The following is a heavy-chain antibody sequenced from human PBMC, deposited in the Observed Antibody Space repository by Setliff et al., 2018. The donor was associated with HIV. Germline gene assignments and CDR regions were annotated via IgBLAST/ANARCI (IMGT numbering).Heavy chain of an antibody. D-gene: IGHD2-8*01. CDR3: ATKVYCTNGVCLDAFDI. J-gene: IGHJ3*02. V-gene: IGHV1-2*06. Sequence: GASVKVSCKASGYTFTGYFIHWVRQAPEQGLEWMGRIIPNSAGTNYAQKFQGRVTMTRDTSISTAYMELSRLRSDDTAVYYCATKVYCTNGVCLDAFDIWGQGTMVTVSS. CDR1: GYTFTGYF. CDR2: IIPNSAGT.